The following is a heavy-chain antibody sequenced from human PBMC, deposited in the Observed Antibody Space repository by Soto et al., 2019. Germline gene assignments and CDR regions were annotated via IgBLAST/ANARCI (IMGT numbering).Heavy chain of an antibody. D-gene: IGHD3-22*01. J-gene: IGHJ3*02. Sequence: LRLSCAASGFTFDDYAMHWVRQAPGKGLEWVSGISWNSGSIGYADSVKGRFTISRDNAKNSLYLQMNSLRAEDTALYYCAKDMSYYYDSSGPGDAFDIWGQGTMVTVSS. CDR2: ISWNSGSI. CDR1: GFTFDDYA. V-gene: IGHV3-9*01. CDR3: AKDMSYYYDSSGPGDAFDI.